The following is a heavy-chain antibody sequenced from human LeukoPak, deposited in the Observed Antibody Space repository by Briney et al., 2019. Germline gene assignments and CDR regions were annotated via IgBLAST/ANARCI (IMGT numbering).Heavy chain of an antibody. J-gene: IGHJ3*02. CDR2: IKQGGSEK. CDR1: GSTFSRYW. CDR3: GRDVSRGAGGAFDI. D-gene: IGHD2-8*02. V-gene: IGHV3-7*01. Sequence: GGSLRLSCAASGSTFSRYWMSWARQAPGKGLEWVANIKQGGSEKYYVDSVKGRFTISRDNAKNPLYLQMNSLRAEDTAVYYCGRDVSRGAGGAFDIWGQGTMVTVSS.